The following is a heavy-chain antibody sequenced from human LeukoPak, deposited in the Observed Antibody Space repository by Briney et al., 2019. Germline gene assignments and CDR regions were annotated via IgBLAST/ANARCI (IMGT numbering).Heavy chain of an antibody. CDR2: INHSGST. CDR3: ARVCAARLRTVDY. Sequence: SETLSLTRAVYGGSFSGYYWSWIRQPPGKGLEWIGEINHSGSTNYNPSLKSRVTISVDTSKNQFSLKLSSVTAADTAVYYCARVCAARLRTVDYWGQGTLVTVSS. CDR1: GGSFSGYY. J-gene: IGHJ4*02. D-gene: IGHD6-6*01. V-gene: IGHV4-34*01.